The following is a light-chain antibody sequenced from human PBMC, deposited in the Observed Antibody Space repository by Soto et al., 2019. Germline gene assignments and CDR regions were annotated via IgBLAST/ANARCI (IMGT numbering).Light chain of an antibody. CDR3: QQYKNWPAIT. Sequence: EIVMTQSPATLSVSPGERATLSCRASQSVSSNLAWYQQKPGQAPRLLIYGASTRATGIPARFSGSGSGTEFTLTISSLQSEDFAVYYCQQYKNWPAITFGPGSKVDIK. J-gene: IGKJ3*01. CDR1: QSVSSN. V-gene: IGKV3-15*01. CDR2: GAS.